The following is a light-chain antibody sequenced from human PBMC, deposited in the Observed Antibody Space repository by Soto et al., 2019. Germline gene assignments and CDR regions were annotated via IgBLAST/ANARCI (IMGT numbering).Light chain of an antibody. V-gene: IGKV3-20*01. CDR1: QTIRTNY. CDR2: GAS. J-gene: IGKJ1*01. Sequence: ETVLTQSPGTLSLSPGERATLSCRASQTIRTNYLAWDWQTPGQAPRLLIYGASNTATGIADSVSGSGSGTEFILIISRLEPEDFSLSYGQKYGSTPWTVGQGTKVEIK. CDR3: QKYGSTPWT.